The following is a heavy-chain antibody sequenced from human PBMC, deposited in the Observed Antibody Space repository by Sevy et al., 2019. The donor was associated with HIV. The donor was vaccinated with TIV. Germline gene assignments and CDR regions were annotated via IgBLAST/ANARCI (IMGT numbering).Heavy chain of an antibody. V-gene: IGHV4-31*03. CDR3: ARLRFLEWLPPLMVFDP. CDR1: GGSISSGGYY. Sequence: SETLSLTCTVSGGSISSGGYYWSWIRQHPGKGLEWIGYIYYSGSTYYNPSLKSRVTISVDTSKNQFSLKLSSVTAADTAEYYCARLRFLEWLPPLMVFDPWGQGTLVTVSS. D-gene: IGHD3-3*01. J-gene: IGHJ5*02. CDR2: IYYSGST.